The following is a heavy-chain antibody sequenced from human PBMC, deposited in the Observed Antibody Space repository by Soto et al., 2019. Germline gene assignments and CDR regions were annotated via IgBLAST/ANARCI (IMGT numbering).Heavy chain of an antibody. CDR3: VSLQTSGWPGVH. CDR1: GYSFSGYY. Sequence: GASGKVSCKAWGYSFSGYYVQWVRQAPGQGPEWLGWIYPNTETTDASKKFQGRVTMTSDMSTRTVYMELRDLRSDDTAVYYCVSLQTSGWPGVHWGQGILVTVSS. D-gene: IGHD6-25*01. J-gene: IGHJ4*02. V-gene: IGHV1-2*02. CDR2: IYPNTETT.